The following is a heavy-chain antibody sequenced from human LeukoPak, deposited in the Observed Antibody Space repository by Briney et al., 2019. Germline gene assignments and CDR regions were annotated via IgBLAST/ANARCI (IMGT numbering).Heavy chain of an antibody. CDR2: IYYSGST. V-gene: IGHV4-59*01. D-gene: IGHD6-13*01. Sequence: SETLSLTCTVSGGSISSYYWSWLRQPPGKGLEWIGYIYYSGSTNYNPSLKSRVTISVDTSKNQFSLKLSSVTAADTAVYYCAREIAAAGAIDYWGQGTLVTVSS. CDR3: AREIAAAGAIDY. J-gene: IGHJ4*02. CDR1: GGSISSYY.